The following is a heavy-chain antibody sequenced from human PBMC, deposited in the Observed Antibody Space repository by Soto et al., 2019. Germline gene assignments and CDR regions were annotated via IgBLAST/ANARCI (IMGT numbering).Heavy chain of an antibody. CDR3: ARLRGGIEQQLVIYYGMDV. CDR2: ISAYNGNT. V-gene: IGHV1-18*04. D-gene: IGHD6-13*01. CDR1: GYTFTSYG. Sequence: QVQLVQSGAEVKKPGASVKVSCKASGYTFTSYGISWVRQAPGQGLEWMGWISAYNGNTNYAQKLQGRVTMTTDTSTSTAYMELRSLRSDDTAVYYCARLRGGIEQQLVIYYGMDVWGQGTTVTVSS. J-gene: IGHJ6*02.